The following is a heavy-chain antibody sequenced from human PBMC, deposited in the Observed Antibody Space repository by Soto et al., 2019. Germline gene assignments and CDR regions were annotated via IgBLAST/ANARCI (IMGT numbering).Heavy chain of an antibody. V-gene: IGHV1-69*06. CDR2: INPIFGTA. CDR1: GYTFTGYY. CDR3: ATDVEMATKRN. Sequence: QVQLVQSGAEVKKPGASVKVSCKASGYTFTGYYMHWVRQAPGQGLEWMGWINPIFGTANYAQKFQGRVTITADKSTSTAYMELSSLRSEDTAVYYCATDVEMATKRNWGQGTLVTVSS. J-gene: IGHJ4*02. D-gene: IGHD5-12*01.